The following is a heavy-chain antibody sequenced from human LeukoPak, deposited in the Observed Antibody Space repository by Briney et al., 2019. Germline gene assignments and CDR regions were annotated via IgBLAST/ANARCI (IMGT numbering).Heavy chain of an antibody. J-gene: IGHJ6*03. CDR2: INWNGGST. CDR1: GFTFDDYG. Sequence: GGSLRLSCAASGFTFDDYGMSWVRQAPGKGVEWVSGINWNGGSTGYADSVKGRFTISRDNAKNSLYLQMNSLRAEDTALYYCARVPTSSGWYWVDHYYYYYMDVWGKGTTVTVSS. D-gene: IGHD6-19*01. CDR3: ARVPTSSGWYWVDHYYYYYMDV. V-gene: IGHV3-20*04.